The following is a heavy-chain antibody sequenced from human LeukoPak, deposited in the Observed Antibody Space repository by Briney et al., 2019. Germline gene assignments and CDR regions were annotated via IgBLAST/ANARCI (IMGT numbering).Heavy chain of an antibody. CDR3: ARQTTATLLFDF. CDR1: GYTFIGYY. V-gene: IGHV1-2*02. D-gene: IGHD4-17*01. Sequence: ASVKVSCKASGYTFIGYYIHWVRQAPGQGLEWMGWISPNSGGTNSAKKFQGRVTMTRDTSISTAYMELTRLRSDDTAVYYCARQTTATLLFDFWGQGTLVTVSS. CDR2: ISPNSGGT. J-gene: IGHJ4*02.